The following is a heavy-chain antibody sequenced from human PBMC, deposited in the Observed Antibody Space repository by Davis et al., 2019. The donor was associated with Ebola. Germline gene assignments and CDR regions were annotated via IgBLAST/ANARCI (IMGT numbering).Heavy chain of an antibody. D-gene: IGHD6-13*01. J-gene: IGHJ6*02. V-gene: IGHV3-49*04. Sequence: PGGSLRLSCTASGLTFGDYAMNWVRRAPGKGLEWVGFIRSKAYGGKAQYAASVKGRFTISRDDSKSIVYLQMNGLKTEDTAVYYCARDLKQPPPSYYYGMDVWGQGTTVTVSS. CDR1: GLTFGDYA. CDR2: IRSKAYGGKA. CDR3: ARDLKQPPPSYYYGMDV.